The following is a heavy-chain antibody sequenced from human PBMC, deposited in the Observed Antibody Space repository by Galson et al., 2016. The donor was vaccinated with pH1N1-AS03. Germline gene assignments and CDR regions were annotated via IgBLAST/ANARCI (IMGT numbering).Heavy chain of an antibody. Sequence: SLRLSCAASAFIFSNYGMHWVRPAPGKGLEWVAVISYDGTNKFYADSVKGRFTISRDNSKNTLYLQMNSLRAEDTAVYYCAKDIIIVGASLTGGYFDYWGQGTLVTVSS. CDR3: AKDIIIVGASLTGGYFDY. D-gene: IGHD1-26*01. CDR2: ISYDGTNK. V-gene: IGHV3-30*18. J-gene: IGHJ4*02. CDR1: AFIFSNYG.